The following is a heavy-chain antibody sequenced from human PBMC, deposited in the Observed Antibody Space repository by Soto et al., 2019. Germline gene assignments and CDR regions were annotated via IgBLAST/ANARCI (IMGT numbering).Heavy chain of an antibody. CDR2: ISGNNGAT. Sequence: ASVKVSCKASGYTFAHYGISWVRQAPGQGLEWMGWISGNNGATNYAPKMQGRVTMTIDTSTDTAYMDLRSLTSDDTAVYFCATDLPIVVVPAAHFLGMDVWGQGTTVTVSS. J-gene: IGHJ6*02. CDR3: ATDLPIVVVPAAHFLGMDV. CDR1: GYTFAHYG. D-gene: IGHD2-2*01. V-gene: IGHV1-18*04.